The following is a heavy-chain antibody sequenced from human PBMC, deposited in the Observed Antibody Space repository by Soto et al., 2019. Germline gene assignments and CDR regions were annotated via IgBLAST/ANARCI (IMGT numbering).Heavy chain of an antibody. V-gene: IGHV4-4*07. CDR1: GGSLVGYY. CDR2: VYITGST. Sequence: SETLSLTCTVSGGSLVGYYWNWIRQSAAKGLEWIGRVYITGSTNYNPSLESRVTISVVSSSSQVSLRLTSVTAADTAIYYCARSPSGMLTDRFYFDYWGRGSLVTVSS. J-gene: IGHJ4*02. D-gene: IGHD3-10*01. CDR3: ARSPSGMLTDRFYFDY.